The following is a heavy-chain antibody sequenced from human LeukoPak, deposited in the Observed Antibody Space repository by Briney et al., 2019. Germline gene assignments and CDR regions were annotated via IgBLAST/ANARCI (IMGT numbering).Heavy chain of an antibody. CDR3: ARGTHYDILTGYYTLRWFDP. V-gene: IGHV1-69*06. CDR1: GGTFSSYA. J-gene: IGHJ5*02. Sequence: SVKVSCKASGGTFSSYAISWVRQAPGQGLEWMGGIIPIFGTANYAQKFQGRVTITADKSTSTAYMELSSLRSEDTAVYYCARGTHYDILTGYYTLRWFDPWGQGTLVTVSS. CDR2: IIPIFGTA. D-gene: IGHD3-9*01.